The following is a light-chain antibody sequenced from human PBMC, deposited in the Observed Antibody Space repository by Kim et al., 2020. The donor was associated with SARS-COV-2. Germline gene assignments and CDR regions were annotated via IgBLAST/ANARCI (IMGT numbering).Light chain of an antibody. CDR3: QTWGTGIHVV. J-gene: IGLJ2*01. CDR1: SGHRSYT. V-gene: IGLV4-69*01. Sequence: QLVLTQSPSASASLGASVKLTCTLSSGHRSYTIAWHQQQPEKGPRYLMNLTSDGSHNKGDGIPDRFSGSSSGAERYLTISSLQSEDEADYYCQTWGTGIHVVFGGGTQLTVL. CDR2: LTSDGSH.